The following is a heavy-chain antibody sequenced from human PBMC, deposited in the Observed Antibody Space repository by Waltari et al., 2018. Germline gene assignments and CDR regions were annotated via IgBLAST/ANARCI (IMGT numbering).Heavy chain of an antibody. Sequence: QVQLVQSGAEVKKPGASVKVSCTTSGYPFPIYGLHWIRQAPGQGLEWMGWINAAHGTTKYSQKFQGRLTITRDTSASTIYMELSSLRSEDTAMYYCARDSDYYDSSGYGNWFDPWGQGTLVTVSS. J-gene: IGHJ5*02. CDR2: INAAHGTT. CDR1: GYPFPIYG. D-gene: IGHD3-22*01. V-gene: IGHV1-3*01. CDR3: ARDSDYYDSSGYGNWFDP.